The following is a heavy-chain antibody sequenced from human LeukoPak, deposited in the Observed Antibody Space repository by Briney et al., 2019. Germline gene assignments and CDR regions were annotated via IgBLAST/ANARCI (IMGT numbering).Heavy chain of an antibody. V-gene: IGHV5-51*01. CDR3: ARHQQYCSSTRCFDYFYGMDL. CDR2: IYPGNSDT. J-gene: IGHJ6*04. CDR1: GYGFTTYW. D-gene: IGHD2-2*01. Sequence: GESLKISCQGSGYGFTTYWIGWVRQMPGKGLEWMGIIYPGNSDTRYSPSFQGQVTISVDKSISTAYLQWSGLKASDTAMYYCARHQQYCSSTRCFDYFYGMDLWGEGTTVTVSA.